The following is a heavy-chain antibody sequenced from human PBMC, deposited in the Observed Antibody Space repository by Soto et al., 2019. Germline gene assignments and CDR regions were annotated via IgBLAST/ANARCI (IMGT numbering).Heavy chain of an antibody. CDR1: GYTFTSYY. D-gene: IGHD3-22*01. CDR3: ASGRTRSGITMIVVVDYGMDV. CDR2: INPSGGST. Sequence: ASVKVSCKASGYTFTSYYMHWVRQAPGQGLEWMGIINPSGGSTSYAQKFQGRVTMTRDTSTSTVYMELSSLRSEDTAVYYCASGRTRSGITMIVVVDYGMDVWGQGTTVTVSS. V-gene: IGHV1-46*01. J-gene: IGHJ6*02.